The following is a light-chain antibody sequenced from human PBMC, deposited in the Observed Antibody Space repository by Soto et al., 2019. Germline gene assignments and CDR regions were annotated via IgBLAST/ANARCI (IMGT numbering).Light chain of an antibody. CDR3: QHYGTSAL. J-gene: IGKJ3*01. CDR2: DAS. CDR1: QSVSSSY. Sequence: EIVLTQSPGTLSLSPGERATLSCRASQSVSSSYLAWYQQKPGQAPRLLIYDASRATGIPDRFSGSGSGTDFTLTITRLEPEDLAVYYCQHYGTSALFGPVTKLDI. V-gene: IGKV3-20*01.